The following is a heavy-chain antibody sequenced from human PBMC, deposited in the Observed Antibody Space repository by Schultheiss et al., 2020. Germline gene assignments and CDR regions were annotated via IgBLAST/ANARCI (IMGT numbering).Heavy chain of an antibody. J-gene: IGHJ5*02. CDR3: ARDREQQLGWFDP. D-gene: IGHD6-13*01. CDR2: ISSSSSTI. CDR1: GFSFSNAW. V-gene: IGHV3-48*02. Sequence: GGSLKLSCAASGFSFSNAWMNWVRQAPGKGLEWVSYISSSSSTIYYADSVKGRFTISRDNAKNSLYLQMNSLRDEDTAVYYCARDREQQLGWFDPWGQGTLVTVSS.